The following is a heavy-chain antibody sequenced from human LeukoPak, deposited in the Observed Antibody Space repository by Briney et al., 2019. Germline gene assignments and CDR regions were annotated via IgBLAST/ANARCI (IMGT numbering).Heavy chain of an antibody. CDR1: GYIFTSYY. Sequence: ASVKVSCKASGYIFTSYYMHWVRQAPGQGLEWMGWINPNSGGTNYAQKFQGRVTMTRDTSISTAYMELSRLRSDDTAVYYCAREGGFNYYDSSGSHYWGQGTLVTVSS. CDR2: INPNSGGT. J-gene: IGHJ4*02. V-gene: IGHV1-2*02. CDR3: AREGGFNYYDSSGSHY. D-gene: IGHD3-22*01.